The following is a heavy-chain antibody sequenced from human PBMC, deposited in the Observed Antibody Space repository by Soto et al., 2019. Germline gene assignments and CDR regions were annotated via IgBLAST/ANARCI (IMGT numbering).Heavy chain of an antibody. CDR1: GDSYSISTYS. CDR2: IYQSGVT. Sequence: TLSLTCNMSGDSYSISTYSWSWIRQPPGKALQWIGFIYQSGVTSYNPSLASRVSISLDRSNNQCALKLKSVTAADTAGYLCDGMSNTRGLRFYPWGTGTLVSV. CDR3: DGMSNTRGLRFYP. V-gene: IGHV4-30-2*01. J-gene: IGHJ5*02. D-gene: IGHD2-2*01.